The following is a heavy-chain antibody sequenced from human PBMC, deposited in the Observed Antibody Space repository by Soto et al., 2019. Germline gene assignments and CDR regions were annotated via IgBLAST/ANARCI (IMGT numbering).Heavy chain of an antibody. CDR1: GFTFSNIA. J-gene: IGHJ1*01. V-gene: IGHV3-30-3*01. Sequence: QAQLVESGGGVVQPGRSLRLSCAASGFTFSNIAMHWVRQAPGKGLEWVAAISYDGTYRPYADFARGRFTISRDNSQKTPYLQMNRLRTEDTALYYCATDRTWGATWGAIDLWGKGTMVTVSS. D-gene: IGHD1-26*01. CDR3: ATDRTWGATWGAIDL. CDR2: ISYDGTYR.